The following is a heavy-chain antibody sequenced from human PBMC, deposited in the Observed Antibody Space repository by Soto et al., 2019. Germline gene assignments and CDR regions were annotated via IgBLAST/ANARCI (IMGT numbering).Heavy chain of an antibody. CDR1: GGSFSGYY. V-gene: IGHV4-34*01. D-gene: IGHD3-3*01. J-gene: IGHJ6*02. Sequence: PSETLSLTCAVYGGSFSGYYWSWIRQPPGKGLEWIGEINHSGSTNYNPSLKSRVTISVDTSKNQFSLKLSSVTAADTAVYYCERAFGSPLSLYGMDVWGQGTTVTVSS. CDR3: ERAFGSPLSLYGMDV. CDR2: INHSGST.